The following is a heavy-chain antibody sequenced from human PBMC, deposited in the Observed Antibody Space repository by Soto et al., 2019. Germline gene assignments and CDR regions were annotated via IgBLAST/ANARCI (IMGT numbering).Heavy chain of an antibody. CDR1: GFTFSSYA. D-gene: IGHD3-10*01. Sequence: QVQLVESGGGVVQPGRSLRLSCAASGFTFSSYAMHWVRQAPGKGLEWVAVISYDGSNKYYADSVKGRFTISRDNSKNTLHLQMNSLRAEETAVYYCARESYGSGSYQSWFDPRGQGTLVTVSS. J-gene: IGHJ5*02. CDR2: ISYDGSNK. CDR3: ARESYGSGSYQSWFDP. V-gene: IGHV3-30-3*01.